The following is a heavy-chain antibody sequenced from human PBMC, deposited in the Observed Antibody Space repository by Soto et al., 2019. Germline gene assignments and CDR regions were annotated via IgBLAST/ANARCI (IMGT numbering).Heavy chain of an antibody. V-gene: IGHV4-34*01. Sequence: QVQLQQWGAGLLKPSETLSLTCAVYGGSFSGYYWSWIRQPPGKGLEWIGEINHSGSTNYNPSLTSLVIVSVHTSKHPFSLKLGSVTAADTSGYYCARAKYQLLLKSFDICGQGTMLTVSS. CDR2: INHSGST. J-gene: IGHJ3*02. CDR3: ARAKYQLLLKSFDI. D-gene: IGHD2-2*01. CDR1: GGSFSGYY.